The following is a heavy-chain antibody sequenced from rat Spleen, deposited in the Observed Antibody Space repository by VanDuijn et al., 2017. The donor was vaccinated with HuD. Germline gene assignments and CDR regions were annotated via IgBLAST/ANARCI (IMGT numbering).Heavy chain of an antibody. Sequence: EVQLVESDGGLVQPGRSLKLSCAASGFTFSDYYMAWVRQAPTKGLEWVATISSDGRRNYYRDSVKGRFTISRDNAKSSLYLQMDSLRSEDTATYYCVREEFGVDYWGQGVMVTVSS. CDR3: VREEFGVDY. D-gene: IGHD4-3*01. CDR2: ISSDGRRN. V-gene: IGHV5-29*01. CDR1: GFTFSDYY. J-gene: IGHJ2*01.